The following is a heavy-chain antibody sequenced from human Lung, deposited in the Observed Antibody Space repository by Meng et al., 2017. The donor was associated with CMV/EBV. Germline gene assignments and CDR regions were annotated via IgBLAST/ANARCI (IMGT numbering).Heavy chain of an antibody. D-gene: IGHD2-8*02. J-gene: IGHJ5*02. Sequence: SETLSLXCTVSAASISSHSWSWIRQSPGKGLEWIGYMYYSGISNDNPSLGGRATILLDMSKNQFSLKLTSVTAADTTVYFCARYYCSGSSCYTTNWFDPWGQGXQVTVSS. V-gene: IGHV4-59*11. CDR3: ARYYCSGSSCYTTNWFDP. CDR1: AASISSHS. CDR2: MYYSGIS.